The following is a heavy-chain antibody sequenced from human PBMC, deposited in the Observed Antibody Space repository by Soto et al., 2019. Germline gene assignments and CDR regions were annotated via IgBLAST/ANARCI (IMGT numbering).Heavy chain of an antibody. V-gene: IGHV1-18*01. J-gene: IGHJ5*02. Sequence: ASVKVSCKGSGYTFTGYGISWVRQAPGQGLEWMGWISAYNGNTNYAQKLQGRVTMTTDTSTSTAYMELRSLRSDDTAVYYCARNWNYDRYNWFDPWGQGTLVTVSS. CDR2: ISAYNGNT. D-gene: IGHD1-7*01. CDR1: GYTFTGYG. CDR3: ARNWNYDRYNWFDP.